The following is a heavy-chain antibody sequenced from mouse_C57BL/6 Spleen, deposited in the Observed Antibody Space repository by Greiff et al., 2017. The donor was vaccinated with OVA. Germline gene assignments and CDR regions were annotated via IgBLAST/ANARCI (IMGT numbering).Heavy chain of an antibody. CDR2: IWSDGST. V-gene: IGHV2-6-1*01. J-gene: IGHJ4*01. CDR1: GFSLTSYG. Sequence: VMLVESGPGLVAPSQSLSITCTVSGFSLTSYGVHWVRQPPGKGLEWLVVIWSDGSTTYNSALKSRLSISKDNSKSQVFLKMNSLQTDDTAMYYCARHDYDGYHYAMDYWGQGTSVTVSS. CDR3: ARHDYDGYHYAMDY. D-gene: IGHD2-3*01.